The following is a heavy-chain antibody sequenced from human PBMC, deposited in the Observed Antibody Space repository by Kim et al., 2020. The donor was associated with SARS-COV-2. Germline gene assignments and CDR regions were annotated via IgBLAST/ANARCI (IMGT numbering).Heavy chain of an antibody. CDR3: TSLVSDAATVDF. J-gene: IGHJ4*02. V-gene: IGHV3-72*01. Sequence: YAASVRGRFTLSRDDSKNSLYLQMNSLQTEDTAVYYCTSLVSDAATVDFWGQGTLVTVSS. D-gene: IGHD3-16*01.